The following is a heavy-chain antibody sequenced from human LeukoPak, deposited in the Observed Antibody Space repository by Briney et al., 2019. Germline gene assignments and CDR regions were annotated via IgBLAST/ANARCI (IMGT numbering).Heavy chain of an antibody. CDR2: ISYDGSNK. Sequence: GRSLRLSCAASGFTFSSYGMHWVRQAPGKGLEWVAVISYDGSNKYYADSVKGRFTISRDNSKNTLYLQMNSLRAEDTAVYYCAKGAYDFWSGYYTDYYYMDVWGKGTTVTVSS. D-gene: IGHD3-3*01. J-gene: IGHJ6*03. CDR3: AKGAYDFWSGYYTDYYYMDV. V-gene: IGHV3-30*18. CDR1: GFTFSSYG.